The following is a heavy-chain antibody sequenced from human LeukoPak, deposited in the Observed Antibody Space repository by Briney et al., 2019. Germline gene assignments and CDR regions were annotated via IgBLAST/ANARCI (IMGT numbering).Heavy chain of an antibody. CDR1: GGSISSSSYY. CDR3: ARSYCSGGSCYPSEYYYYGMDV. Sequence: PSETLSLTCTVSGGSISSSSYYWSWIRQPPGRGLEWIGYIYYSGSTNYNPSLKSRVTISVDTSKNQFSLKLSSVTAADTAVYYCARSYCSGGSCYPSEYYYYGMDVWGQGTTVTVSS. J-gene: IGHJ6*02. CDR2: IYYSGST. V-gene: IGHV4-61*05. D-gene: IGHD2-15*01.